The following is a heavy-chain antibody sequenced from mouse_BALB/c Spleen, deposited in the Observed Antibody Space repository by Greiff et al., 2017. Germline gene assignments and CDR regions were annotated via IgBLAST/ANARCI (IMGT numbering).Heavy chain of an antibody. CDR3: ARSYDGYLDY. V-gene: IGHV1S137*01. CDR1: GYSFTDYA. Sequence: QVQLQQSGAELVRPGVSVKISCKGSGYSFTDYAMHWVKQSHAKSLEWIGVISTYYGDASYNQKFKGKATMTVDKSSSTAYMELARLTSEDSAIYYCARSYDGYLDYWGQGTTLTVSS. J-gene: IGHJ2*01. CDR2: ISTYYGDA. D-gene: IGHD2-3*01.